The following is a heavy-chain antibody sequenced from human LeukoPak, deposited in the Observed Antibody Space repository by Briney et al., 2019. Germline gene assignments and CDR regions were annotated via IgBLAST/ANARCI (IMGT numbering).Heavy chain of an antibody. CDR3: ARVYDRGLGGGDDY. CDR1: GDSISNKNFY. Sequence: SETLSLTCTVSGDSISNKNFYWGWIRKPPGKDLEWIASIYYSGHTYYNPSLKSRVTLSIDTSKNQFSLKLSSVTAADTAVYHCARVYDRGLGGGDDYWGQGTLVTVSS. V-gene: IGHV4-39*07. J-gene: IGHJ4*02. CDR2: IYYSGHT. D-gene: IGHD3-16*01.